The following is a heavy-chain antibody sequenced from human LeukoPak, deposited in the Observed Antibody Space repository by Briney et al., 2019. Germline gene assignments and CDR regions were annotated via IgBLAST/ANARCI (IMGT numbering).Heavy chain of an antibody. J-gene: IGHJ4*02. CDR3: AREQWLDY. V-gene: IGHV3-21*04. CDR1: GFTFSSYH. CDR2: ISTSSSYI. Sequence: GGSLRLSCAASGFTFSSYHMNWVRQAPGKGLEWVSSISTSSSYIYYAVSVKGRFTISRDESKNTLYLQMNILGAEDTAVYYCAREQWLDYWGQGTLVAVSS. D-gene: IGHD6-19*01.